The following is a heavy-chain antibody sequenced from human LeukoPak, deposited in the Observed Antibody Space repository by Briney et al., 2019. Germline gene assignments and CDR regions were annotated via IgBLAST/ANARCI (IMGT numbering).Heavy chain of an antibody. J-gene: IGHJ4*02. CDR3: ASGSGSYGHLDY. Sequence: GGPLRLSCAASGFTFSTYIMNWVRQAPGKGLEWVSSISSSSSYIYYADSVKGRFTISRDNAKNSLYLQMNSLRVEDTAVYYCASGSGSYGHLDYWGQGTLVTVSS. V-gene: IGHV3-21*01. CDR1: GFTFSTYI. D-gene: IGHD1-26*01. CDR2: ISSSSSYI.